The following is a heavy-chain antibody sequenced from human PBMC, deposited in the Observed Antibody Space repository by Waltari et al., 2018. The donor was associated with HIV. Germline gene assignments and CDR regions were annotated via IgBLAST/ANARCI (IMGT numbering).Heavy chain of an antibody. CDR1: GGAFTSYG. CDR3: AKDPGMDV. J-gene: IGHJ6*02. Sequence: QVHLVQSGAEVKKPGSSVRVSCKPSGGAFTSYGITWVRQAPGQGLEWMGAIIPMFGTTKYAQNFQGRVTITTDESRSTVYMELAGLGSEDTAVYFCAKDPGMDVWGQGTTVTVSS. V-gene: IGHV1-69*05. CDR2: IIPMFGTT.